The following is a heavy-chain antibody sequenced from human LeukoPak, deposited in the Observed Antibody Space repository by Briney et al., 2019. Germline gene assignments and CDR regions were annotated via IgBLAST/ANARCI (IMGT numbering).Heavy chain of an antibody. J-gene: IGHJ4*02. CDR2: SSYSGST. Sequence: SETLSLTCTVSGGSISTYYWNWIRLPPGKGLEWIGYSSYSGSTRYNPSLVSRVSISVDTSEKQFSLELRSVTAADTAVYYCARADYSGYDQRFDYWGQGTLVTVSS. D-gene: IGHD5-12*01. CDR3: ARADYSGYDQRFDY. CDR1: GGSISTYY. V-gene: IGHV4-59*01.